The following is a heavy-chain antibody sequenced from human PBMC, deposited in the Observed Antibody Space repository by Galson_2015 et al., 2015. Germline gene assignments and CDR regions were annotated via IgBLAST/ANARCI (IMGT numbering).Heavy chain of an antibody. CDR1: GYTLTELS. CDR2: FDPEDGET. V-gene: IGHV1-24*01. J-gene: IGHJ3*02. CDR3: AHKQRYCSGGSCYSGHAFDI. Sequence: SVKVSCKVSGYTLTELSMHWVRQAPGKGLEWMGGFDPEDGETIYAQKFQGRVTITKDTSKNQVVLTMTNMDPVDTATYYCAHKQRYCSGGSCYSGHAFDIWGQGTMVTVSS. D-gene: IGHD2-15*01.